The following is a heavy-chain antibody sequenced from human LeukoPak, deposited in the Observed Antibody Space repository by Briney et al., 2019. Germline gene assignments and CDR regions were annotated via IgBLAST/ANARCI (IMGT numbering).Heavy chain of an antibody. CDR3: ARDKYDFWSGYKYYFDY. V-gene: IGHV1-8*01. CDR2: MNPNSGNT. Sequence: ASVKVSCKASGYTFTSYDINWVRQATGQGLEWMGWMNPNSGNTGYAQKFQGRVTMTRDTSISTAYMELSRLRSDDTAVYYCARDKYDFWSGYKYYFDYWGQGTLVTVSS. D-gene: IGHD3-3*01. J-gene: IGHJ4*02. CDR1: GYTFTSYD.